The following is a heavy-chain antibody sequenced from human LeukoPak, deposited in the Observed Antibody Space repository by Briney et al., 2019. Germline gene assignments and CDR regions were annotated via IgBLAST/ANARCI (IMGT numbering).Heavy chain of an antibody. V-gene: IGHV1-69*13. D-gene: IGHD2-15*01. CDR1: GGTFSSYA. CDR2: IIPIFGTA. Sequence: GASVKVSCKASGGTFSSYAISWVRQAPGQGLEWMGGIIPIFGTANYAQKFQGRVTITADESTSTAYMELSSLRSEDTAVYYCASTDIGYCSGGSCLDRYYFDYWGQGTLSPSPQ. J-gene: IGHJ4*02. CDR3: ASTDIGYCSGGSCLDRYYFDY.